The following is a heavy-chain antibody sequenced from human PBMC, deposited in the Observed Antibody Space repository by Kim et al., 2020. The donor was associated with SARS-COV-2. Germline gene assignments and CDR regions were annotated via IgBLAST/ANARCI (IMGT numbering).Heavy chain of an antibody. CDR3: AKDHGDYYYYGMDV. Sequence: ADSVKGRFTISRDNSKNTLYLQMNSLRAEDTAVYYCAKDHGDYYYYGMDVWGQGTTVTVSS. V-gene: IGHV3-33*06. D-gene: IGHD4-17*01. J-gene: IGHJ6*02.